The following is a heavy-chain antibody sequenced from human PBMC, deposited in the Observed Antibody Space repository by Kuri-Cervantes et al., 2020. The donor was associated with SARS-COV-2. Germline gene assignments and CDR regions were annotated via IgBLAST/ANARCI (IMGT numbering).Heavy chain of an antibody. CDR1: GGSFSGYY. J-gene: IGHJ4*02. D-gene: IGHD3-3*01. Sequence: ESLKISCAVYGGSFSGYYWSWIRQPPGKGLEWMGEINHSGSTNYNPSLKSRVTISVDTSKNQFSLKLSSVTAADTAVYYCARETYEPLGTIFGVPGVPYFDYWGQGTLVTVSS. V-gene: IGHV4-34*01. CDR3: ARETYEPLGTIFGVPGVPYFDY. CDR2: INHSGST.